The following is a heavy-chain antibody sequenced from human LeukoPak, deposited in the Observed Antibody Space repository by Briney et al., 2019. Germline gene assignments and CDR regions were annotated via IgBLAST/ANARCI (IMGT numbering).Heavy chain of an antibody. V-gene: IGHV4-4*07. Sequence: SETLSLTCTVSGGSISSHYWTWIRQPAGKELEWIGRIYSSGNTNYNPSLKSRVTISVDTSKNQFSLKLSSVTAADTAVYYCARISTGDSSGYYSFDYWGQGTLVTVSS. CDR2: IYSSGNT. CDR1: GGSISSHY. J-gene: IGHJ4*02. CDR3: ARISTGDSSGYYSFDY. D-gene: IGHD3-22*01.